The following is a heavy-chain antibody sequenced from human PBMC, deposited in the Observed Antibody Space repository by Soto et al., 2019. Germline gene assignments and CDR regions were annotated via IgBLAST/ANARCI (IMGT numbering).Heavy chain of an antibody. J-gene: IGHJ3*02. CDR1: GGTFSSYA. V-gene: IGHV1-69*01. CDR3: ARVGRGSSSTGDAFDI. CDR2: SIPIFGTA. D-gene: IGHD6-6*01. Sequence: QVQLLQSGAEVKKPGSSVKVCCKASGGTFSSYAISWVRQAPGQGLEWMGGSIPIFGTANYAHKFQGRVTITADESTSTAYMELSSLRSEDTAVYYCARVGRGSSSTGDAFDIWGQGTMVTVSS.